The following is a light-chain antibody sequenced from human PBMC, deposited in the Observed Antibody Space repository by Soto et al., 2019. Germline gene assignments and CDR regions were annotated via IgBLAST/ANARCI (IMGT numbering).Light chain of an antibody. CDR3: CSYAGSYTLL. CDR1: NSDVGAYNY. J-gene: IGLJ3*02. V-gene: IGLV2-11*01. Sequence: QSVLTQPRSVSGSPGQSVTISCTGTNSDVGAYNYVSWYQQHPGKAPKLMIYDVTKRPSGVPDRFSGSKSGNRASLTISGLQAEDEADYYCCSYAGSYTLLFGGGTKLTVL. CDR2: DVT.